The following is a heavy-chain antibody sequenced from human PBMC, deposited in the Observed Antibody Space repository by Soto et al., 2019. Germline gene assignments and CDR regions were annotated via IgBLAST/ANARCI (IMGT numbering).Heavy chain of an antibody. V-gene: IGHV4-4*07. D-gene: IGHD4-17*01. CDR1: GDSMSGSY. CDR2: LYPSGGT. Sequence: SETLSLTCTVAGDSMSGSYWSWIRQPAGKGLEWVGRLYPSGGTNYNPSLRSRVTMSVDTSKNQFSLRLSSVTAADTAVYYRAKEPYHGDPHTFYYAMDVWGQGTTVTVSS. J-gene: IGHJ6*02. CDR3: AKEPYHGDPHTFYYAMDV.